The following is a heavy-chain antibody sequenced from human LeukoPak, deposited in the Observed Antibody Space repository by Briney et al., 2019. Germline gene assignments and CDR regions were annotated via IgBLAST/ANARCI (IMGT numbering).Heavy chain of an antibody. V-gene: IGHV3-66*01. CDR1: GFTVSSNY. D-gene: IGHD2-15*01. CDR3: ARDRCSGGSCYSKRFAFVI. CDR2: IYSGGST. Sequence: GGSLRLSCAASGFTVSSNYMSWVRQAPGKGLEWVSVIYSGGSTYYADSVKGRFTISRDNSKNTLYLQMNSLRAEDTAVYYCARDRCSGGSCYSKRFAFVIWGQGTMVTVSS. J-gene: IGHJ3*02.